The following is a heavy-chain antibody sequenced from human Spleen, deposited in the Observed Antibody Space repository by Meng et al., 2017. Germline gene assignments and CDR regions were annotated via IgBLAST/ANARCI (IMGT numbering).Heavy chain of an antibody. CDR3: TRGSGGSV. V-gene: IGHV4-4*02. CDR1: GDCITNYNW. CDR2: IPHSGSS. Sequence: QVQLRESGPALVKPSESLCLTLAVPGDCITNYNWWSWVRQRPGKGLEWIGEIPHSGSSAYNHSLKSRVTMSIDKSKNQFSLTLTSVTAADTAVYYCTRGSGGSVWGQGTLVTVSS. J-gene: IGHJ4*02. D-gene: IGHD3-10*01.